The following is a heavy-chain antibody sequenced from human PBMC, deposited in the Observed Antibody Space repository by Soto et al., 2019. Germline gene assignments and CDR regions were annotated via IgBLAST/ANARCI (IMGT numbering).Heavy chain of an antibody. V-gene: IGHV4-59*08. D-gene: IGHD2-15*01. J-gene: IGHJ6*03. Sequence: QVQLQESGPGLLKPSETLSLTCAVSGGSISSYYWSWIRQPPGKGLEWIGYIYYSGNTNYNPSLKSRVTISVDTPKNPFSLTLTPVTAADPALYDCAGQGGHCCCGRCYGHYYYYLDVWGKGTTVTVSS. CDR1: GGSISSYY. CDR3: AGQGGHCCCGRCYGHYYYYLDV. CDR2: IYYSGNT.